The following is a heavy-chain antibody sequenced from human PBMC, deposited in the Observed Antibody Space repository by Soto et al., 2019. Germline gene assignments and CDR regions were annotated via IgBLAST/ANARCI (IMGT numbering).Heavy chain of an antibody. CDR1: GFTFSSSE. D-gene: IGHD3-22*01. Sequence: PGGSLRPSCAASGFTFSSSEMNWVRQAPGKGPEWVSHITSDSNTIYYADSVKGRFTISRDNAESSLYLQMNSLRAEDTAVYYCARSSGHYRPFDSWGQGTLVVVSS. V-gene: IGHV3-48*03. CDR3: ARSSGHYRPFDS. J-gene: IGHJ4*02. CDR2: ITSDSNTI.